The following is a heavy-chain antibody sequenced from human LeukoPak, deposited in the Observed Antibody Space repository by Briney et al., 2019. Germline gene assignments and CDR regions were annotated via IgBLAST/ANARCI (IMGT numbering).Heavy chain of an antibody. CDR1: GGSISSYY. D-gene: IGHD3-10*01. Sequence: SETLSLTCAVSGGSISSYYWSWIRQPPGKGLEWIGYIYYSGSTNYNPSLKSRVTISVDTSKNQFSLKLTSVTAADTAVYYCARVKFGGDRSAFDIWGQGTMVTVSS. CDR2: IYYSGST. CDR3: ARVKFGGDRSAFDI. V-gene: IGHV4-59*01. J-gene: IGHJ3*02.